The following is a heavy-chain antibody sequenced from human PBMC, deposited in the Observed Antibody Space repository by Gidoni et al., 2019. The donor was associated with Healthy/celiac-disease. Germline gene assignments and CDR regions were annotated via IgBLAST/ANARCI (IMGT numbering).Heavy chain of an antibody. Sequence: QVQLVESGGGVVQPGRSLRLSCAASGFTFSSYGMHWVRQAPGKGLEWVAVISYDGSNKYYADSVKGRFTISRDNSKNTLYLQMNSLRAEDTAVYYCAKDRAPYNWNDVASLYWGQGTLVTVSS. V-gene: IGHV3-30*18. CDR2: ISYDGSNK. CDR1: GFTFSSYG. J-gene: IGHJ4*02. CDR3: AKDRAPYNWNDVASLY. D-gene: IGHD1-20*01.